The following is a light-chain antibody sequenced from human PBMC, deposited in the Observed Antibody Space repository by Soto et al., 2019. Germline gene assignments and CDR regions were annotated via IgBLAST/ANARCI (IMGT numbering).Light chain of an antibody. CDR3: QQYGSSSWT. CDR2: GAS. J-gene: IGKJ1*01. CDR1: QSVSSSY. V-gene: IGKV3-20*01. Sequence: EIVLTQSPGTLSLSPGERATLSCRASQSVSSSYFAWYQQRFGQAPRLLIYGASSRATGNPDRFSGSGSGTDFTLTISRLEPEDYAVYYCQQYGSSSWTCGQGTKVEIK.